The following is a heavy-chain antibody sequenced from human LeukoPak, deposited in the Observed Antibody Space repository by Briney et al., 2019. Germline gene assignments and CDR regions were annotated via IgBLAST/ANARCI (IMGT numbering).Heavy chain of an antibody. CDR2: ISRSSSYI. V-gene: IGHV3-21*01. CDR1: GFTFSSYS. J-gene: IGHJ4*02. Sequence: PGGSLRLSCAASGFTFSSYSMNWVRQAPGKGLEWVSSISRSSSYIYYADSVKGRLTISRDNAKNSLYLQMNSLRAEDTAVYYCARDSAAAGTGGDFDYWGQETLVTVSS. CDR3: ARDSAAAGTGGDFDY. D-gene: IGHD6-13*01.